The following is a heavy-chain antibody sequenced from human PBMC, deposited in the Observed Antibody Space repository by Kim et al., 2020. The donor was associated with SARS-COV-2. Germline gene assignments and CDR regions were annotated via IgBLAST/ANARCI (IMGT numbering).Heavy chain of an antibody. CDR3: ARDRGYIDF. Sequence: SETLSLTCAVSGDSIRNYYWSWLRQSAGKGLEWIGRIYTTGSTNYNPSLKSRVTMSVDTSNNHFSLNLYSVTAADTAVYFCARDRGYIDFGGQGTLVTVS. J-gene: IGHJ4*02. V-gene: IGHV4-4*07. CDR2: IYTTGST. CDR1: GDSIRNYY.